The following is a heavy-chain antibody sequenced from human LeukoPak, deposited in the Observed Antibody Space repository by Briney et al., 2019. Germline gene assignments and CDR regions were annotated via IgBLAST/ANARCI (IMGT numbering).Heavy chain of an antibody. J-gene: IGHJ4*02. CDR3: ARDLGSGWSPGY. V-gene: IGHV4-38-2*02. Sequence: SETLSLTCIVSGYSIDSGYFWGWIRQPPGKGLEWIGSIHHSGTTYYNPFLKSRVTISVDTSKNQFSLNLTSVTAADTAFYYCARDLGSGWSPGYWGQGTLVTVSS. CDR2: IHHSGTT. CDR1: GYSIDSGYF. D-gene: IGHD6-19*01.